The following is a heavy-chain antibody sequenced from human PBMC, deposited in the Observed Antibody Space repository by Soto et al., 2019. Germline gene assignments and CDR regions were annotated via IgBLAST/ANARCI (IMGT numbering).Heavy chain of an antibody. CDR1: VFTFSLYE. V-gene: IGHV3-48*03. CDR3: ARDRAPGRDNWFEP. D-gene: IGHD1-1*01. Sequence: PVGSLRLSCASSVFTFSLYEMNCVRQAPGRWLEWLSYISSSGTTIYYADSVKGRFTISRDNAKNSLYLQMNSLRADDTAVYYCARDRAPGRDNWFEPWGQATLVIVS. J-gene: IGHJ5*02. CDR2: ISSSGTTI.